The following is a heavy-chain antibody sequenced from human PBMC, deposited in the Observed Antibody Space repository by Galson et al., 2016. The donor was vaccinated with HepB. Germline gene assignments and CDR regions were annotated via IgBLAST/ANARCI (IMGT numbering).Heavy chain of an antibody. CDR3: ASAVNGLFWFDP. CDR1: GNSFTSHW. D-gene: IGHD3-9*01. CDR2: IHAADSHT. J-gene: IGHJ5*02. Sequence: QSGAEVKKPGESLKISCKASGNSFTSHWIGWVRQMPRKGLEWMGIIHAADSHTKYSPSLQGHITISTDKSINTAYLQWSSLRASDTAMYYCASAVNGLFWFDPWGQGTLVTVSS. V-gene: IGHV5-51*01.